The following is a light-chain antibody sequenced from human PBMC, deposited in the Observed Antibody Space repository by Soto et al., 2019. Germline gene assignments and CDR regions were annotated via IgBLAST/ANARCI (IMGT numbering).Light chain of an antibody. CDR3: SSYTSSSTLVV. J-gene: IGLJ2*01. CDR1: SSDIGGYNY. Sequence: QSALTQPASVSESPGQSITIPCTGTSSDIGGYNYVSWYQQSPGKAPKLLIFDVTNRPSGVSNRFSGSKSGNTASLTISGLQAEDEATYYCSSYTSSSTLVVFGGGTKLTVL. CDR2: DVT. V-gene: IGLV2-14*01.